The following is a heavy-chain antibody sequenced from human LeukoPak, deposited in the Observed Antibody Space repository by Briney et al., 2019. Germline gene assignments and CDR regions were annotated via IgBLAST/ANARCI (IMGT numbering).Heavy chain of an antibody. CDR1: GGPISSYY. J-gene: IGHJ4*02. Sequence: SETLSLTCTVSGGPISSYYWSWIRQPPGKGLEWIGYIHYSGSTNYNPSLKSRVTISADTSKNQFSLKLNSVTAADTAVYYCARAHYDFWSGYFMTIDYWGQGTLVTVSS. D-gene: IGHD3-3*01. CDR2: IHYSGST. CDR3: ARAHYDFWSGYFMTIDY. V-gene: IGHV4-59*01.